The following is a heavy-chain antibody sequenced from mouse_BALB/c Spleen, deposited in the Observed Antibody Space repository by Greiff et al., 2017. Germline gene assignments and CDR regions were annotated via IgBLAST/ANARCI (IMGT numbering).Heavy chain of an antibody. Sequence: EVQGVESGGGLVQPGGSRKLSCAASGFTFSSFGMHWVRQAPEKGLEWVAYISSGSSTIYYADTVKGRFTISRDNPKNTLFLQMTSLRSEDTAMYYCAREGHYYGSWYFDVWGAGTTVTVSS. D-gene: IGHD1-2*01. V-gene: IGHV5-17*02. J-gene: IGHJ1*01. CDR3: AREGHYYGSWYFDV. CDR1: GFTFSSFG. CDR2: ISSGSSTI.